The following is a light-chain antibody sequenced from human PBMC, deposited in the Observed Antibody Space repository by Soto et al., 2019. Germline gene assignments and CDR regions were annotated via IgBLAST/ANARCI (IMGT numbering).Light chain of an antibody. J-gene: IGLJ1*01. CDR3: SSYTSYHPCLIV. CDR2: DVS. V-gene: IGLV2-14*03. CDR1: SSDVGGYNY. Sequence: QSVLTQPASVSGSPGQSITISCTGTSSDVGGYNYVSWYQHHPGKAPKLMIYDVSNRPSGVSNRFSGSKSGNTASLTISGLQPEDEADYYCSSYTSYHPCLIVVGTVTKVTVL.